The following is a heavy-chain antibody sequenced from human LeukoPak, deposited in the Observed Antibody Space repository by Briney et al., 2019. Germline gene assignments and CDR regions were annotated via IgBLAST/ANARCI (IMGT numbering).Heavy chain of an antibody. D-gene: IGHD3-3*01. CDR1: GGSISSSSYY. J-gene: IGHJ3*02. CDR2: IYYSSST. CDR3: ARHGVPFYGFDI. Sequence: PSETLSLTCTVSGGSISSSSYYWGWIRQPPGKGLEWIASIYYSSSTYYNPSLKSRVTISTDTSKNQFSLKLSTVSAADTAAYYCARHGVPFYGFDIWGQGKMVTVSS. V-gene: IGHV4-39*01.